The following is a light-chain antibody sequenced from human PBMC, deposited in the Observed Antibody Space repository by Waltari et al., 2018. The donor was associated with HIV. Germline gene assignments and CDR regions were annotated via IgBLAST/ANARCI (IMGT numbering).Light chain of an antibody. Sequence: EIVMTQSPATLSVSPGERATLSCRASQSVSSNLAWYQQKPGQAPRLLIYGASTRATGIPARFSGSGSGTEFTLTISSLQPEDFATYYCQQSHSPPYSFGQGTWLQIK. CDR1: QSVSSN. CDR2: GAS. J-gene: IGKJ2*01. V-gene: IGKV3-15*01. CDR3: QQSHSPPYS.